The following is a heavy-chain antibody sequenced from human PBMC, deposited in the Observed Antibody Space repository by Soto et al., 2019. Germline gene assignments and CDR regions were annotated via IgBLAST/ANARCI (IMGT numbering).Heavy chain of an antibody. D-gene: IGHD2-8*01. V-gene: IGHV4-31*03. J-gene: IGHJ4*02. CDR1: GGSISSGGYY. CDR3: ARVLLSCTNGVCPIDY. Sequence: QVQLQESGTGLVKPSQTLSLTCTVSGGSISSGGYYWSWIRQHPGKGLEWIGYIYYSGSTYYNPSLKSRVTISVDTSKNQFSLKLSSVTAADTAVYYCARVLLSCTNGVCPIDYWGQGTLVTVSS. CDR2: IYYSGST.